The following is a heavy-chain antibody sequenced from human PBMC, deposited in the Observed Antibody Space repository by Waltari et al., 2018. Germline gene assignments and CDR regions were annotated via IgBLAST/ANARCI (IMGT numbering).Heavy chain of an antibody. CDR3: ARDGARLGDLLSYGWCDP. J-gene: IGHJ5*02. Sequence: PGLVKPSQTLSLTCTVSGGSISSGGYYWSWIRQHPGKGLERIGYIYYSGSTYYNPSLKSRVTISVDTSKNQFSLKLSSVTAADTAVYYCARDGARLGDLLSYGWCDPWGQGTLVTVSS. V-gene: IGHV4-31*03. CDR1: GGSISSGGYY. D-gene: IGHD3-16*01. CDR2: IYYSGST.